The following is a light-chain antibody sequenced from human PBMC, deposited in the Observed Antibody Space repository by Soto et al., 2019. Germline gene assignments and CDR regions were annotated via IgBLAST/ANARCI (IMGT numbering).Light chain of an antibody. Sequence: DIVMTQSPLSLPVTPGEPASISCRSSQSLLHSNGYNYLDWYLQKPGQSPQLLIYLGSNRASGVPDRFSGSGSGTDFTLKISRVEAEDVWVYYCMQALQTLSGTFGQGTRLEIK. CDR1: QSLLHSNGYNY. CDR3: MQALQTLSGT. CDR2: LGS. V-gene: IGKV2-28*01. J-gene: IGKJ5*01.